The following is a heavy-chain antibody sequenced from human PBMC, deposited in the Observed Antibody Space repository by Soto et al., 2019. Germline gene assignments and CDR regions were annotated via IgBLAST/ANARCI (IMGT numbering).Heavy chain of an antibody. J-gene: IGHJ4*02. CDR3: ARGGDTTKVDY. Sequence: QVQLQESGPGLVKPSQTLSLTCTVSGGSISSGGYCWSWIRQHPGEGQEWIGFMYNSGSTSYNPSLKSRATISVDTSTNQFSLNLRSVTAADTAVYYCARGGDTTKVDYWGQGTLVTVSS. V-gene: IGHV4-31*03. CDR1: GGSISSGGYC. D-gene: IGHD3-16*01. CDR2: MYNSGST.